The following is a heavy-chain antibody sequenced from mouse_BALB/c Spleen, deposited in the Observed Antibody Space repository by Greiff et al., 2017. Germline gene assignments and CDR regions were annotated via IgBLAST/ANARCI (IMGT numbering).Heavy chain of an antibody. V-gene: IGHV1S56*01. CDR2: IYPGNVNT. J-gene: IGHJ2*01. Sequence: QVQLQQSGPELVKPGASVRISCKASGYTFTSYYIHWVKQRPGQGLEWIGWIYPGNVNTKYNEKFKGKATLTADKSSSTAYMQLSSLTSEDSAVYFCARENRYDVFDYWGQGTTLTVSS. D-gene: IGHD2-14*01. CDR1: GYTFTSYY. CDR3: ARENRYDVFDY.